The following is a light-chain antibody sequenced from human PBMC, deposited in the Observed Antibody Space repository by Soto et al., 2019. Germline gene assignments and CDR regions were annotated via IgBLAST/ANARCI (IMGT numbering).Light chain of an antibody. CDR2: GAS. Sequence: EIVLTQSPGTLSLSPGERATLSCRASQGVSSSDLAWYQQKPDQAPRLLIYGASSRATGIPDRFSGSGSGTDFSLTISRLEPEDFAVYYCQQDGSSQTFGPGTKVDLK. CDR3: QQDGSSQT. J-gene: IGKJ3*01. CDR1: QGVSSSD. V-gene: IGKV3-20*01.